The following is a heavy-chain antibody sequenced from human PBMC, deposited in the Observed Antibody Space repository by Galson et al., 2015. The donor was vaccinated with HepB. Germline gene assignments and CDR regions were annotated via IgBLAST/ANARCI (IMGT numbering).Heavy chain of an antibody. CDR1: GFSFSGSA. D-gene: IGHD6-13*01. CDR3: TRLGDFSGYSSR. V-gene: IGHV3-73*01. J-gene: IGHJ4*02. CDR2: IRSKADNYAT. Sequence: SLRLSCAASGFSFSGSAIHWVRQAPGKGPEWVGRIRSKADNYATAYVESLKGRFTISRDDSKNTAYLHMNSLKIEDTAVYYCTRLGDFSGYSSRWGQGTLVTVSS.